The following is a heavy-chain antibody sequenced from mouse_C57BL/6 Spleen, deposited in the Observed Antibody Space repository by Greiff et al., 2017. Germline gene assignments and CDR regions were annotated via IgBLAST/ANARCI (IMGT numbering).Heavy chain of an antibody. CDR3: TRAITTVVATKYFDV. J-gene: IGHJ1*03. V-gene: IGHV1-15*01. CDR2: IDPETGGT. D-gene: IGHD1-1*01. CDR1: GYTFTDYE. Sequence: VQLQQSGAELVRPGASVTLSCKASGYTFTDYEMHWVKQTPVHGLEWIGAIDPETGGTAYNQKFKGKAILTADKSSSTAYMELRSLTSEDSAVYYCTRAITTVVATKYFDVWGTGTTVTVSS.